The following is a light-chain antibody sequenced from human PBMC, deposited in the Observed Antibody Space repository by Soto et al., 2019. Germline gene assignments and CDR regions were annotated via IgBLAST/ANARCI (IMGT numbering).Light chain of an antibody. CDR2: AAS. J-gene: IGKJ4*01. V-gene: IGKV1-9*01. CDR1: QGISSY. CDR3: QQLNSYPLT. Sequence: IQLTQSPSSLSASVGDRVTITCRACQGISSYLAWYQQKPGKAPKLLIYAASTLQSGVPSRFSGSGSGTDFTLTISSLQPEGFATYYCQQLNSYPLTFGGGTKVDIK.